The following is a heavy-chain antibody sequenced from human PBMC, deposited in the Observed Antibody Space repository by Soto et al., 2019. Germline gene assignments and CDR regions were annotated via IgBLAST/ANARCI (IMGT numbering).Heavy chain of an antibody. CDR1: GGSISSSSYY. CDR3: ARTGDSSGWYYFDY. D-gene: IGHD6-19*01. J-gene: IGHJ4*02. CDR2: IYYSGST. Sequence: PSETLSLTCTVSGGSISSSSYYWGWIRQPPGKGLEWIGSIYYSGSTYYNPSLKSRVTISVDTSKNQFSLKLSSVTAADTAVYYCARTGDSSGWYYFDYWGQGTLVTVSS. V-gene: IGHV4-39*01.